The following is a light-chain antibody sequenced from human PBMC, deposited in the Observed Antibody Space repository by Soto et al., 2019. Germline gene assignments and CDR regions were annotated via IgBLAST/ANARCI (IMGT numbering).Light chain of an antibody. CDR1: QAISRS. CDR2: ASS. V-gene: IGKV1-12*01. Sequence: DIQMTQSPSSVSASVGDRVTITCRASQAISRSLAWYQQKPGEAPKLLIYASSILQSGVPLRLSGIGSGTDFTLTITRLQPEDFASYYCQQANSFPFTFGPGTKV. J-gene: IGKJ3*01. CDR3: QQANSFPFT.